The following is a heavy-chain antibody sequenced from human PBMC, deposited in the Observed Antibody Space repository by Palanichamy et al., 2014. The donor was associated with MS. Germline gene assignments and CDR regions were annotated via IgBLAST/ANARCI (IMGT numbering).Heavy chain of an antibody. Sequence: EVQLLESGGGRWHSQGGPVRLSCAASGFTFSNYGMTWVRQAPGKGLEWVSGFSGSGGNTYYADSVKGRFTISRDNSKNTLYLQMNSLRAEDTAVYFCAKDQYGGNSYNYYGMDVWGQGTTVTVSS. J-gene: IGHJ6*02. D-gene: IGHD4-23*01. CDR2: FSGSGGNT. V-gene: IGHV3-23*01. CDR1: GFTFSNYG. CDR3: AKDQYGGNSYNYYGMDV.